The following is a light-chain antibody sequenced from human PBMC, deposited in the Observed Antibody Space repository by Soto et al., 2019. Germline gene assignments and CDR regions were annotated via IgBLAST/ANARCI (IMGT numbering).Light chain of an antibody. CDR1: QSIGSW. Sequence: DIQMTQSPSILSASVGDRVTITCRASQSIGSWLVWYQHKPGRAPKLLIYKGSSLESGVPLRFSGSGSGTEFTLTISSLQRDDFATYYCQQYSTYSRTFGQGTKVDIK. CDR3: QQYSTYSRT. J-gene: IGKJ1*01. V-gene: IGKV1-5*03. CDR2: KGS.